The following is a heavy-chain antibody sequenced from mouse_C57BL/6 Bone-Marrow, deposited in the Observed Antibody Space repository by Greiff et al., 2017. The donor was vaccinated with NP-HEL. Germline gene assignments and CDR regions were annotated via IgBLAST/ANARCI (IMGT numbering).Heavy chain of an antibody. Sequence: QVQLQQSGAELARPGASVKLSCKASGYTFTSYGISWVKQRTGQGLEWIGEIYPRSGNTYYNEKFKGKATLPADKSSSTAYMELRSLTSEDSAVYFCARSPIYYYGSSYPFAYWGQGTLVTVSA. CDR2: IYPRSGNT. V-gene: IGHV1-81*01. D-gene: IGHD1-1*01. CDR3: ARSPIYYYGSSYPFAY. J-gene: IGHJ3*01. CDR1: GYTFTSYG.